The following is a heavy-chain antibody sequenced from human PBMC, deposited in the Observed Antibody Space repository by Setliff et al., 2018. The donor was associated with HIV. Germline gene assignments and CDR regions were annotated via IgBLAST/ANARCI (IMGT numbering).Heavy chain of an antibody. CDR3: AAGYLRYSSGWYYFDY. Sequence: ASVKVSCKASGYTFTGYYMHWVRQAPGQGLEWMGWINPNNGGTNYAQNFQGRVKITTDESTTTAYMELSSLRSEDTALYYCAAGYLRYSSGWYYFDYWGKGTLVTVSS. J-gene: IGHJ4*02. CDR2: INPNNGGT. CDR1: GYTFTGYY. V-gene: IGHV1-2*02. D-gene: IGHD6-19*01.